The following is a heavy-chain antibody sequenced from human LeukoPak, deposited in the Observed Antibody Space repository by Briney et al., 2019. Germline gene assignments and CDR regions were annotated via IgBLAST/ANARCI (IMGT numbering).Heavy chain of an antibody. CDR1: GFTFSSYE. CDR2: ISSSGSTI. J-gene: IGHJ4*02. V-gene: IGHV3-48*03. Sequence: GGSLRLCCAASGFTFSSYEMNWVRQAPGKGLEWVSYISSSGSTIYYADSVKGRFTISRDNAKNSLYLQMNSLRAEDTAVYYCARVWGELLDYWGQGTLVTVSS. D-gene: IGHD1-26*01. CDR3: ARVWGELLDY.